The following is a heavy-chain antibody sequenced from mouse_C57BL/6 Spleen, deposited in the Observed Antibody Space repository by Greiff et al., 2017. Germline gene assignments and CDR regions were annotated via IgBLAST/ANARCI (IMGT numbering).Heavy chain of an antibody. Sequence: VQLQQSGPELVKPGASVKISCKASGYAFSSSWMNWVKQRPGKGLEWIGRIYPGDGDTNYNGTFKGKATLTADKSSSTAYMQLSSLTSEDSAVYFCARWGYDYDVGFAYWGQGTLVTVSA. CDR3: ARWGYDYDVGFAY. J-gene: IGHJ3*01. V-gene: IGHV1-82*01. CDR1: GYAFSSSW. CDR2: IYPGDGDT. D-gene: IGHD2-4*01.